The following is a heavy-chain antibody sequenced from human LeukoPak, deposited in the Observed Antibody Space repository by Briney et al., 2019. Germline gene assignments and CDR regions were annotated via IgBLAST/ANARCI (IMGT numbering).Heavy chain of an antibody. CDR3: ARGPSSSTSWYYYYMDV. CDR1: GFTFTSYS. CDR2: ISSSSSSI. Sequence: TWGSLRLSCAASGFTFTSYSMTWVRQSPGKGLEWVSYISSSSSSIYYADSVKGRFTISRDNAKNSLYLQMNSLRAEDTAVYYCARGPSSSTSWYYYYMDVWGKGTTVTVSS. J-gene: IGHJ6*03. D-gene: IGHD2-2*01. V-gene: IGHV3-48*01.